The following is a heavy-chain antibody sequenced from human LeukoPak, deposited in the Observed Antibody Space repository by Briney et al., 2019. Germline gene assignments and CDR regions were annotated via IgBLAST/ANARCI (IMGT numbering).Heavy chain of an antibody. D-gene: IGHD1-1*01. CDR1: GFTLSSYA. CDR3: ARGRGGPTGLNYFDY. CDR2: ISGSGGST. V-gene: IGHV3-23*01. Sequence: PGGSLRLSCAASGFTLSSYAMSWVRQAPGRGLEWVSAISGSGGSTYYADSVKGRFTISRDNSKNTLYLQMNSLRAEDTAVYYCARGRGGPTGLNYFDYWGQGTLVTVSS. J-gene: IGHJ4*02.